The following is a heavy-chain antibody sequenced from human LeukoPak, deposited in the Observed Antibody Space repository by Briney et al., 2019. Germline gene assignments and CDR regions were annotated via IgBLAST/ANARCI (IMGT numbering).Heavy chain of an antibody. J-gene: IGHJ4*02. CDR1: GFTFSSYA. V-gene: IGHV3-30*01. CDR2: ISYDGSNK. Sequence: GGSLRLSCAASGFTFSSYAMHWVRQAPGKGLEWVAVISYDGSNKYYADSVKGRFTISRDNSKNTLYLQMNSPRAEDTAVYYCARVRAPGDFWSGYFDYWGQGTLVTVSS. D-gene: IGHD3-3*01. CDR3: ARVRAPGDFWSGYFDY.